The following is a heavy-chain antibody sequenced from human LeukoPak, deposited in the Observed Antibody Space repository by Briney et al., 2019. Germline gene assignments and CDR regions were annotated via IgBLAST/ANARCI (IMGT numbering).Heavy chain of an antibody. CDR1: GFTFSSYA. V-gene: IGHV3-30-3*01. CDR2: ISYDGSNK. Sequence: GGSLRLSCAASGFTFSSYAMHWVRQAPGKGLEWVAVISYDGSNKYYADSVKGRFTISRDNSKNTLYLQMNSLRAEDTAVYYCARELGGSAFFDSWGQGTLVTVSS. D-gene: IGHD1-26*01. CDR3: ARELGGSAFFDS. J-gene: IGHJ4*02.